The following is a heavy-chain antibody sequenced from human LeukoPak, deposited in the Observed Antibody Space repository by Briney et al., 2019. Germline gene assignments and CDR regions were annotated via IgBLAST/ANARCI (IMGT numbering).Heavy chain of an antibody. D-gene: IGHD2-15*01. CDR3: ARDCGGGSCYGPYDAFDI. Sequence: PGGSLRLSCAASGXTFSSYEVNWVRQAPGKGLEWVSYISSRGSTIYYADSVKGRFTISRDNAKNSLYLQMNSLRAEDTAVYYCARDCGGGSCYGPYDAFDIWGQGTMVTVSS. CDR1: GXTFSSYE. J-gene: IGHJ3*02. V-gene: IGHV3-48*03. CDR2: ISSRGSTI.